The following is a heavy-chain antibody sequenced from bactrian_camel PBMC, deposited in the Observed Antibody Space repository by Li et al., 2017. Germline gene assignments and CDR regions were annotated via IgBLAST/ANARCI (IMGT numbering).Heavy chain of an antibody. J-gene: IGHJ4*01. CDR2: IYPGAGSLT. V-gene: IGHV3S1*01. CDR1: GDAYSNYI. Sequence: VQLVESGGGSAQAGGSLRLACVVSGDAYSNYIVAWFRQAPGKEREGIAYIYPGAGSLTDYADSVKGRFTISEDNAKSTLWLLMSSLKSEDTAVYYCARGSFVNIKPDPNQITSRGTQVTVS. D-gene: IGHD1*01.